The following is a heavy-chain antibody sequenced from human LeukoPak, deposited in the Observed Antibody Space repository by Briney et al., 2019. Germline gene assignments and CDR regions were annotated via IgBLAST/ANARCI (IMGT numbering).Heavy chain of an antibody. CDR3: ARNRASGMDV. CDR1: RLTFSNYW. Sequence: GRCLCLSCAPSRLTFSNYWMYSVRQAPGQELVWVSLINGDGSNTRYTDSVKGRVTISRDNAKNALYLQMNSLRAEDTAVYYCARNRASGMDVWGQGTTVTVSS. D-gene: IGHD3-10*01. V-gene: IGHV3-74*01. J-gene: IGHJ6*02. CDR2: INGDGSNT.